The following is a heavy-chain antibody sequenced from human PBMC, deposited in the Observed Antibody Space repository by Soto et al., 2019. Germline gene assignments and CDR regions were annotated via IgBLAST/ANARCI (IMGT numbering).Heavy chain of an antibody. CDR1: GFTFSSYG. CDR3: AKARSPIVATISYFDY. CDR2: ISYDGSNK. Sequence: HPGGSLRLSCAASGFTFSSYGMHWVRQAPGKGLEWVAVISYDGSNKYYADSVKGRFTISRDNSKNTLYLQMNSLRAEDTAVYYCAKARSPIVATISYFDYWGQGTLVTVSS. D-gene: IGHD5-12*01. V-gene: IGHV3-30*18. J-gene: IGHJ4*02.